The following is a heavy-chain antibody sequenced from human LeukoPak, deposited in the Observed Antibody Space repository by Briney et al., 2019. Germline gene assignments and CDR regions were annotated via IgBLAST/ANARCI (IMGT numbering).Heavy chain of an antibody. Sequence: ASVKVSCKASGYTFTSYYMHWVRQAPGQGLEWMGIINPSGGSTSYAQKFQGRVTMTRDMSTSTVYMELSSLRSEDTAVYYCAKDLLIVVVTTTWIDAFDIWGQGAMVTVSS. J-gene: IGHJ3*02. D-gene: IGHD2-21*02. CDR1: GYTFTSYY. CDR2: INPSGGST. CDR3: AKDLLIVVVTTTWIDAFDI. V-gene: IGHV1-46*01.